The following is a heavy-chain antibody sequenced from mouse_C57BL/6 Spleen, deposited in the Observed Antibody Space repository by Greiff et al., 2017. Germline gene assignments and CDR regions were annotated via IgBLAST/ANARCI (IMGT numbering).Heavy chain of an antibody. CDR3: TRATDDLAWFAY. D-gene: IGHD2-3*01. CDR2: IDPETGGT. CDR1: GYTFTDYE. J-gene: IGHJ3*01. Sequence: QVHVKQSGAELVRPGASVTLSCKASGYTFTDYEMHWVKQTPVHGLEWIGAIDPETGGTAYNQKFKGKAILTADKSSSTAYMELRSLTSEDSAVYYCTRATDDLAWFAYWGQGTLVTVSA. V-gene: IGHV1-15*01.